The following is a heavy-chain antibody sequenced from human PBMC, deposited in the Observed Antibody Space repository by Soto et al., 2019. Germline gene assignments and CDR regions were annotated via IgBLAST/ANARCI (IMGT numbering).Heavy chain of an antibody. Sequence: QVQLVQSGAEVKKPGSSVKVSCKASGGTFSSYTISWVRQAPGQGLEWMGRIIPILGIANYAQKFQGRVTITADKSTRTAYMGLSSLRSEDTAVYYCARGTPRGVGATFDYWGQGTLVTVSS. CDR1: GGTFSSYT. V-gene: IGHV1-69*02. CDR3: ARGTPRGVGATFDY. D-gene: IGHD1-26*01. CDR2: IIPILGIA. J-gene: IGHJ4*02.